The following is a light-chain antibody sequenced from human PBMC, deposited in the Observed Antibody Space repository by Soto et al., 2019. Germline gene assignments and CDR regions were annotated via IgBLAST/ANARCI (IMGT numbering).Light chain of an antibody. CDR2: EVI. CDR3: CSYAGTNAFVV. CDR1: ISYIEKYNL. V-gene: IGLV2-23*02. Sequence: QSVLTQPASVSGSPGQSITISCTGTISYIEKYNLVSWYQQHPGKAPKLIIYEVIRRPSGVSNRFSGSKSGNTASLTIAGLQAEDEGDYYCCSYAGTNAFVVFGGGTKLTVL. J-gene: IGLJ2*01.